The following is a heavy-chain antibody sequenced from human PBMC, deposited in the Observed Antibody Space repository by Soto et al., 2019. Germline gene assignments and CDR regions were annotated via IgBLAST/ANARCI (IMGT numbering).Heavy chain of an antibody. D-gene: IGHD2-2*01. V-gene: IGHV1-2*02. Sequence: ASVKVSCKASGYTFTGYYMHWVRQAPGQGLEWMGWINPNSGGTNYAQKFQGRVTMTRDTSISTAYMELSRLRSDDTAVYYCARDQIIVVVPAAINGGFDPWGQGTLVT. CDR1: GYTFTGYY. CDR2: INPNSGGT. J-gene: IGHJ5*02. CDR3: ARDQIIVVVPAAINGGFDP.